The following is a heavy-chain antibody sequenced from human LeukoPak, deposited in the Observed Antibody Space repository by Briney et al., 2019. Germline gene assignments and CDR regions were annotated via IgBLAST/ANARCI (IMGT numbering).Heavy chain of an antibody. J-gene: IGHJ6*02. Sequence: GASVKVSCKASGYTFTSYDINWVRQATGQGLEWMGWMNPNSGNTGYAQKFQGRVTMTRNTSISTAYMELSSLRSEDTAVYYCARGPGAYYYYGMDVWGQGTTVTVSS. V-gene: IGHV1-8*01. CDR3: ARGPGAYYYYGMDV. CDR1: GYTFTSYD. CDR2: MNPNSGNT. D-gene: IGHD4/OR15-4a*01.